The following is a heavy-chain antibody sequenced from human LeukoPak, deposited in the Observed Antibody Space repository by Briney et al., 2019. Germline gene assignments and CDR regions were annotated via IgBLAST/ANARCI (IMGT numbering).Heavy chain of an antibody. D-gene: IGHD6-13*01. J-gene: IGHJ4*02. CDR2: ISGSGGST. V-gene: IGHV3-23*01. CDR1: GFTFSSYA. Sequence: GGSLRLSCAASGFTFSSYAMSWVRQAPGKGLEWVSAISGSGGSTYYADSVKGRFTISRDNSKNTLYLQMNSPRAEDTAVYYCAKDPRASSSWLFGFDYWGQGTLVTVSS. CDR3: AKDPRASSSWLFGFDY.